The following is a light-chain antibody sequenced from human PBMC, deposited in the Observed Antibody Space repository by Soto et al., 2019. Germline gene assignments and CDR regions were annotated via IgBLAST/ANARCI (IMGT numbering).Light chain of an antibody. J-gene: IGLJ1*01. Sequence: QSVLTQPPSASGTPGQRVTISCSGSSSNIGINTVNWYQQLPGAAPKLLIYTNNQRPSGVPDRFSASKSGTSASLAISGLQSEDEADYYCAAWDDSLNGYVFGTGTKVTGL. CDR2: TNN. CDR3: AAWDDSLNGYV. CDR1: SSNIGINT. V-gene: IGLV1-44*01.